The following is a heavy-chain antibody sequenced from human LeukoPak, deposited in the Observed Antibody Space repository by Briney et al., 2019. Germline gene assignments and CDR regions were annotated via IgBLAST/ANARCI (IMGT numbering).Heavy chain of an antibody. V-gene: IGHV1-3*01. Sequence: GASVKVSCKASGYTFTSYAMHWVRQAPGQRLEWMGWINAGNGNTKYSQKFQGRVTITRDTSASTAYMELSSLRSEDTAVYYCARDSSLRTGRPPEGDYWGQGTLVTVSS. CDR3: ARDSSLRTGRPPEGDY. J-gene: IGHJ4*02. CDR2: INAGNGNT. D-gene: IGHD3-10*01. CDR1: GYTFTSYA.